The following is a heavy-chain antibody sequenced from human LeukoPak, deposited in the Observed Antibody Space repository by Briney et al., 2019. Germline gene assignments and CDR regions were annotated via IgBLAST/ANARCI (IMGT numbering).Heavy chain of an antibody. CDR2: IYHSGST. J-gene: IGHJ6*03. CDR3: ARVPYGSGSLFGYGYYYYYMDV. V-gene: IGHV4-4*07. Sequence: PSETLSLTCTVSGGSISSYYGSWIRQPAGKGLEWIGRIYHSGSTYYNPSLKSRVTISVDTSKNQFSLKLSSVTAADTAVYYCARVPYGSGSLFGYGYYYYYMDVWGKGTTVTVSS. D-gene: IGHD3-10*01. CDR1: GGSISSYY.